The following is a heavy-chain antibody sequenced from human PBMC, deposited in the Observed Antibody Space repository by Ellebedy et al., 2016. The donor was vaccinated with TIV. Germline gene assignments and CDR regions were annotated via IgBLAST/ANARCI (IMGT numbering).Heavy chain of an antibody. CDR2: ISYSGST. CDR3: ARVNGYFDH. V-gene: IGHV4-59*11. Sequence: MPSETLSLTCAVSAASISTHYWSRIRQPPGKGLEWIGYISYSGSTIYNPSLKSRITISLDTSKNRFSLKLTSVTAADTAVYYCARVNGYFDHWGQGTLVTVSS. D-gene: IGHD2-8*01. J-gene: IGHJ4*02. CDR1: AASISTHY.